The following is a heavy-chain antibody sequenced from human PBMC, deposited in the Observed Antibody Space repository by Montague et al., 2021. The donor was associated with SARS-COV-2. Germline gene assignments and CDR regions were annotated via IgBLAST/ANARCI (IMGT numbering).Heavy chain of an antibody. Sequence: SETLSLTCTVSGDSVSHDFWTWIRQPPGKGLDWICYVYYSRSSSXXPSPRRRVSIAVYTSKNQYSLRLSTVTAADTAIYYCLRDPAPSGSGAFYDYWGQGTLVAVSS. CDR2: VYYSRSS. V-gene: IGHV4-59*02. D-gene: IGHD1-26*01. J-gene: IGHJ4*02. CDR3: LRDPAPSGSGAFYDY. CDR1: GDSVSHDF.